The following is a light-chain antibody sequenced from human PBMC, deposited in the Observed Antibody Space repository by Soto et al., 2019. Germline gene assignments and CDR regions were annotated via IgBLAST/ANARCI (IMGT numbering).Light chain of an antibody. CDR3: QQYYSIPFT. J-gene: IGKJ2*01. V-gene: IGKV4-1*01. CDR2: GAS. CDR1: QSVFYNSNNKNH. Sequence: DFVMTQAPDSLAVSLGERATINCKSSQSVFYNSNNKNHLGWFQQKPGHPPKLLIYGASFRPSGVPDRFSGSGSGTDFTLTISSLQAEDVAVYYCQQYYSIPFTFGQGTKLKI.